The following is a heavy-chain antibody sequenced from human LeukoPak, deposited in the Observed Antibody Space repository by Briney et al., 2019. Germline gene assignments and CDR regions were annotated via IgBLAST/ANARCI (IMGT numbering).Heavy chain of an antibody. J-gene: IGHJ5*02. CDR1: GASFSDYY. D-gene: IGHD6-6*01. CDR2: IDHSGST. CDR3: ATSSQLASYNWFDP. V-gene: IGHV4-34*01. Sequence: SETLSLTCAVYGASFSDYYWSWIRQPPGKGLEWIGEIDHSGSTKCNPSLKSRLTISVDTSKNQFSLDLSSVTAADTAVYYCATSSQLASYNWFDPWGQGTLVTVSS.